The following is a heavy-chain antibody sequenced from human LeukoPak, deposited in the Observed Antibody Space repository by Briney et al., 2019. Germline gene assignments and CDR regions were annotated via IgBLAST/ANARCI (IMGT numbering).Heavy chain of an antibody. J-gene: IGHJ3*02. D-gene: IGHD2-15*01. V-gene: IGHV3-53*01. CDR1: GFTVSSNY. CDR2: IYGGGST. Sequence: TGGSLRLSCAASGFTVSSNYMSWVRQAPGKGLEWVSVIYGGGSTYYADSVKGRFTISRDNSKNTLYLQMNSLRAEDTAVYYCAREYCSGGSCYSEAFDIWGQGTMATVSS. CDR3: AREYCSGGSCYSEAFDI.